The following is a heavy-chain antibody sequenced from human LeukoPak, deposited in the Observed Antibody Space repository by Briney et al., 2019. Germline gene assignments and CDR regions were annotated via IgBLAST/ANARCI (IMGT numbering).Heavy chain of an antibody. CDR3: ARSVAASRDY. CDR2: INWNGGST. J-gene: IGHJ4*02. CDR1: GFTFDVYG. Sequence: GGSLRLSCAASGFTFDVYGVSWVRQAPGKGLEWVSGINWNGGSTGYADSVKGRFTISRDNAKNSLYLQMNSLRAEDTALYYCARSVAASRDYWGQGTLVTLSS. V-gene: IGHV3-20*04. D-gene: IGHD2-15*01.